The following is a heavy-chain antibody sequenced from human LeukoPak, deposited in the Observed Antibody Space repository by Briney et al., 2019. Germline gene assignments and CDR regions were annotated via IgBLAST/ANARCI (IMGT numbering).Heavy chain of an antibody. V-gene: IGHV4-59*08. CDR3: ARQDIVVVPVAKDWFDP. CDR2: ISDIGSI. D-gene: IGHD2-2*01. Sequence: PSETLSLTCTVSGGSISSYYWSWIRQPPGKGLEWIAYISDIGSINYNPSLKSRVTISLDTSKNQFSLRLSSVTAADTAVYYCARQDIVVVPVAKDWFDPWGQGTLVTVSS. J-gene: IGHJ5*02. CDR1: GGSISSYY.